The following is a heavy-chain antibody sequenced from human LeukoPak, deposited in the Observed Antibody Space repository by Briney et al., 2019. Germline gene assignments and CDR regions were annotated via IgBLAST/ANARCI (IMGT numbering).Heavy chain of an antibody. CDR2: ISGSGGST. Sequence: PGGSLRLSCAASRFTFSNYAMSWVRQAPGKGLEWVSAISGSGGSTYYAGSVQGRFTISRDNSKNTLYLQMNSLRAEDTAVYYCAKDGLDSSGYNWFDPWGQGTLVTVSS. J-gene: IGHJ5*02. CDR1: RFTFSNYA. V-gene: IGHV3-23*01. CDR3: AKDGLDSSGYNWFDP. D-gene: IGHD3-22*01.